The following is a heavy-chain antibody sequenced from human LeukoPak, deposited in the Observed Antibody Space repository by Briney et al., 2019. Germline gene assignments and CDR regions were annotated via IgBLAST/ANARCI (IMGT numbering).Heavy chain of an antibody. D-gene: IGHD2-15*01. CDR1: GYSISSGYY. CDR2: IYHSGST. J-gene: IGHJ4*02. CDR3: ARLGYPPNCSGGSCYSDY. Sequence: SETLSLTCTVSGYSISSGYYWGWIRQPPGKGLEWIGSIYHSGSTYYNPSLKSRVTISVDTSKNQFSLKLSSVTAADTAVYYCARLGYPPNCSGGSCYSDYWGQGTLVTVSS. V-gene: IGHV4-38-2*02.